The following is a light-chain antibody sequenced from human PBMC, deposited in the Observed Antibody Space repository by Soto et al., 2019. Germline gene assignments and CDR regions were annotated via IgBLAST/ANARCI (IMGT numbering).Light chain of an antibody. CDR3: QQRSNWPL. CDR2: DAS. Sequence: EILLTQSPATLSLSPWDRATLSCRASQSVGSYLAWYQQKPGQAPRLLIYDASNRATGIPARFSGSGSGTDFTLTISSLEPEDSAVYYCQQRSNWPLFGGGTKVDIK. V-gene: IGKV3-11*01. J-gene: IGKJ4*01. CDR1: QSVGSY.